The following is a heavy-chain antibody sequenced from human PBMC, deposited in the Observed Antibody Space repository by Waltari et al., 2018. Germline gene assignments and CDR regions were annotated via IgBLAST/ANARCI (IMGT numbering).Heavy chain of an antibody. CDR3: ARGGSGYHFDY. J-gene: IGHJ4*02. D-gene: IGHD6-13*01. Sequence: QVQLVQSGAEVKKPGSSVKVSCKASGGTFSSYTISWVRQAPGQGLEWMGRIIPILGIANYAQKCQGRVTITADKSTSTAYMELSSLRSEDTAVYYCARGGSGYHFDYWGQGTLVIVSS. V-gene: IGHV1-69*02. CDR2: IIPILGIA. CDR1: GGTFSSYT.